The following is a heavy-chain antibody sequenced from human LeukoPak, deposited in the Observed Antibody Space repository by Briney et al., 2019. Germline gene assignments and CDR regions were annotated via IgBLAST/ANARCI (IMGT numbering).Heavy chain of an antibody. V-gene: IGHV4-59*01. D-gene: IGHD5-18*01. CDR3: ARSVLGYSYGLHIDY. CDR2: IHYRGST. Sequence: PSETLSLTCTVSGGSISSYYWSWIRQPPGKGLEWIGYIHYRGSTNYNPSLKSRVTISGDTSKNQFSLKLSSLTAADTAVYYCARSVLGYSYGLHIDYWGQGTLVTVSS. J-gene: IGHJ4*02. CDR1: GGSISSYY.